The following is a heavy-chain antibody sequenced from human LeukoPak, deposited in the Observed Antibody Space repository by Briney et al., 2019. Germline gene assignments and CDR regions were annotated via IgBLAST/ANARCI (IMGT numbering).Heavy chain of an antibody. CDR1: GFTVGSNY. D-gene: IGHD3-3*01. CDR2: IYSGGST. V-gene: IGHV3-53*01. Sequence: PGGSLRLSCAASGFTVGSNYMSWVRQAPGKGLEWVSVIYSGGSTYYADSVKGRFTISRDNSKNTLYLQMNSLRAEDTAVYYCARALPYDFWSGTHLYYFDYWGQGTLVTVSS. CDR3: ARALPYDFWSGTHLYYFDY. J-gene: IGHJ4*02.